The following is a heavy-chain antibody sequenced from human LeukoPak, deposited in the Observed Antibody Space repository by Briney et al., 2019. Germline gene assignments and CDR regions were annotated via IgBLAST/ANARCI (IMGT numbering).Heavy chain of an antibody. V-gene: IGHV1-69*02. CDR2: IIPILGIA. Sequence: ASVKVSCKASGGTFSSYTISWVRQAPGQGLEWMGRIIPILGIANYAQKFQGRVTITADKSTSTAYMELSSLRSEDTAVYYCARGGYSGSYHIDYWGQGTLVTVSS. CDR1: GGTFSSYT. D-gene: IGHD1-26*01. J-gene: IGHJ4*02. CDR3: ARGGYSGSYHIDY.